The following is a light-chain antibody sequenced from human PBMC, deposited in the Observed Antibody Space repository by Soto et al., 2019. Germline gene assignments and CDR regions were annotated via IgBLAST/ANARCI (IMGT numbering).Light chain of an antibody. Sequence: EIVLTQSPGTLSLSPGERATLSCRASQSVSSRYLAWYQQKAGQAPRLLIYGASSRATGIPDRFSGGGSGADFTLTISRLEPEDFAVYYCQQYGSSPPLYTFGQGTKLEIK. CDR1: QSVSSRY. J-gene: IGKJ2*01. CDR2: GAS. V-gene: IGKV3-20*01. CDR3: QQYGSSPPLYT.